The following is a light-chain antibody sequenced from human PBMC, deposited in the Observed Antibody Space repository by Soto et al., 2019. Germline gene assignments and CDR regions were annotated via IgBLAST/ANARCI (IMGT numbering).Light chain of an antibody. CDR1: QSVSSN. CDR3: QQYNPSWT. CDR2: GAS. Sequence: RETTQSPATLSVSPGERDTLSCRASQSVSSNLAWYQQKPGQAPRLLIYGASTRATGIPARFSGSGSGTEFTLTSSSLQPDDFITNYCQQYNPSWTFGPGRKVDI. V-gene: IGKV3-15*01. J-gene: IGKJ1*01.